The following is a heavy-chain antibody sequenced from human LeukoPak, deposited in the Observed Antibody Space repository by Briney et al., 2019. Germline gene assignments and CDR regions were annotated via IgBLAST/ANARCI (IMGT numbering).Heavy chain of an antibody. Sequence: ASVKVSCKASGYTFTSYAMHWVRQAPGQRLEWMGWINAGNGNTKYSQKFQGRVTITRDTSASTAYMELSRLRSEDSAVYCCARASQPGWIQPTEHWFAPWGQGTLVTVSS. V-gene: IGHV1-3*01. CDR1: GYTFTSYA. J-gene: IGHJ5*02. CDR2: INAGNGNT. CDR3: ARASQPGWIQPTEHWFAP. D-gene: IGHD3-9*01.